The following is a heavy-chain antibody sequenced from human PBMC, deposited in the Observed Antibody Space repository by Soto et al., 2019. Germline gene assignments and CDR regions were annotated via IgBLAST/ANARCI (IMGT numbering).Heavy chain of an antibody. V-gene: IGHV4-34*01. D-gene: IGHD4-17*01. CDR2: INHSGST. CDR3: ARGRMRTTAPQLGAFDI. J-gene: IGHJ3*02. CDR1: GGSFSGYY. Sequence: SETLSLTCAVYGGSFSGYYWSWIRQPPGKGLEWIGEINHSGSTNYNPSLKSRVTISVDTSKNQFSLKLSSVTAADTAVYYCARGRMRTTAPQLGAFDIWGQGTMVTVSS.